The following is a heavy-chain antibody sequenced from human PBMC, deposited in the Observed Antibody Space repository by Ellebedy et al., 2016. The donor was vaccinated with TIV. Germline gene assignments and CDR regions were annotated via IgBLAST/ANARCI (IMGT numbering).Heavy chain of an antibody. CDR1: GFTFSSYG. D-gene: IGHD6-13*01. CDR2: IRYDGSNK. V-gene: IGHV3-30*02. CDR3: ARSVGIAAAGGPDY. Sequence: PGGSLRLSCAASGFTFSSYGMHWVRQAPGKGLEWVAFIRYDGSNKYYADSVKGRFTISRDNSKNTLYLQMNSLRAEDTAVYYCARSVGIAAAGGPDYWGQGTLVTVSS. J-gene: IGHJ4*02.